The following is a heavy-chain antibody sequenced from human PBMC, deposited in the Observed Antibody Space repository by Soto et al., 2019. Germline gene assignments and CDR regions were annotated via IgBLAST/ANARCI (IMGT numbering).Heavy chain of an antibody. CDR3: ARETYGDYVGYFDP. CDR1: GGSISSYY. Sequence: TSETLSLTCTVSGGSISSYYWSWVRQFPGKGLEWIGYIYYSGSTNYNPSLKSRITISLDTSKNQFSLKLRSVTAADTAVYYCARETYGDYVGYFDPWGQGIQVTVSS. CDR2: IYYSGST. J-gene: IGHJ5*02. V-gene: IGHV4-59*12. D-gene: IGHD4-17*01.